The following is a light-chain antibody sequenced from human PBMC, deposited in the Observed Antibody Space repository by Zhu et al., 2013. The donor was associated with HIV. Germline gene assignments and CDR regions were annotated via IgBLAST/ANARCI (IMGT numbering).Light chain of an antibody. Sequence: QSALTQPASVSGSPGQSITISCTGTSGDIGSYNYVSWYQQRPGKAPKLIISDVSNRPSGVSSRFSGSKSGNTASLTISGLQVDDEGDYYCSSYTSRSTLVLFGGGTELTVI. CDR2: DVS. CDR1: SGDIGSYNY. V-gene: IGLV2-14*03. CDR3: SSYTSRSTLVL. J-gene: IGLJ2*01.